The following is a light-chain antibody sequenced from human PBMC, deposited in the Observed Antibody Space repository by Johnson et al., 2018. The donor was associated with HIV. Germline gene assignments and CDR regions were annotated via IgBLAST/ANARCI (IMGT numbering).Light chain of an antibody. Sequence: SVLTQPPSVSAAPGQKVTISCSGSSSNIGNNYVSWYQQLPGTAPKLLIYDNNKRPSGIPDRFSGSKSGTSATLGITGLQTGAEAVYYCGTWDSSLSAVVFGTGTTVTVL. CDR3: GTWDSSLSAVV. J-gene: IGLJ1*01. V-gene: IGLV1-51*01. CDR2: DNN. CDR1: SSNIGNNY.